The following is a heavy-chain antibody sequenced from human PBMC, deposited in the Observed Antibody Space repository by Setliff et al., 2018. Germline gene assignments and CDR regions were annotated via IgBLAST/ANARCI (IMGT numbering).Heavy chain of an antibody. CDR2: INHSGST. J-gene: IGHJ6*02. CDR3: ARAAGYSSSWYHYYYGMDV. D-gene: IGHD6-13*01. V-gene: IGHV4-34*01. Sequence: PSETLSLTCAVYGGSFSGYYWSWIRQPPGEGLEWIGEINHSGSTNYNPSLKSRVTISVDTSKNQFSLKLSSVTAADTAVYYCARAAGYSSSWYHYYYGMDVWGQGTTVTVSS. CDR1: GGSFSGYY.